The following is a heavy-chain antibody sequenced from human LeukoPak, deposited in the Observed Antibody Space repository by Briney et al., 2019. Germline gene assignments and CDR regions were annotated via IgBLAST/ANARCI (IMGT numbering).Heavy chain of an antibody. J-gene: IGHJ6*02. V-gene: IGHV6-1*01. D-gene: IGHD2-21*02. CDR1: GDSVSSNSAA. CDR3: ARERDCGGDCYPSFYYYYGMDV. Sequence: SQTLSLTFAISGDSVSSNSAAWNWIRQSPSRGLEWLGRTYYRSKWYNDYAVSVKSRITINPDTSKNQFSLQLNSVTPEDTAVYYCARERDCGGDCYPSFYYYYGMDVWGQGTTVTVSS. CDR2: TYYRSKWYN.